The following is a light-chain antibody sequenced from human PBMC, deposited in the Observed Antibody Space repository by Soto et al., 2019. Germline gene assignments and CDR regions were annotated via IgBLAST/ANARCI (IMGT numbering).Light chain of an antibody. CDR3: VLYMGSGLWV. CDR1: SASVSTSFY. J-gene: IGLJ3*02. CDR2: STN. V-gene: IGLV8-61*01. Sequence: QTVVTQEPSFSASPGGTVTLTCGLSSASVSTSFYPTWFQQTPGQAPRTLIYSTNTRSSGVPDRFSGSILGNKAALTITGAQADDESDYYCVLYMGSGLWVFGGGTKLTVL.